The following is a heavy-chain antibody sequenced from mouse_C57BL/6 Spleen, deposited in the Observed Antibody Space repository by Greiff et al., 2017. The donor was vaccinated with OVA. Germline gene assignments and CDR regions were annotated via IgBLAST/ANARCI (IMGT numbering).Heavy chain of an antibody. J-gene: IGHJ3*01. V-gene: IGHV5-4*01. D-gene: IGHD2-4*01. CDR2: ISDGGSYT. CDR1: GFTFSSYA. Sequence: EVKLMESGGGLVKPGGSLQLSCAASGFTFSSYAMSWVRQTPEKRLEWVATISDGGSYTYYPDNVKGRFTISRDNAKNNLYLQMSHLKSEDTAMYYCARDDYYDYDGSWFAYWGQGTLVTVSA. CDR3: ARDDYYDYDGSWFAY.